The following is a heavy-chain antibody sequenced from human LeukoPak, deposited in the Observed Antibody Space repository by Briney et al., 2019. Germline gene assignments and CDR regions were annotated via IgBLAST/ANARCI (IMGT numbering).Heavy chain of an antibody. CDR3: AKIRGYGDYYDAFDI. J-gene: IGHJ3*02. V-gene: IGHV3-30*18. CDR2: ISYDGSNK. Sequence: PGGSLRLSCAASGFTFSSYGMHWVRQAPGKGLKWVAVISYDGSNKYYADSVKGRFTIPRDNSKNTLYLQMNSLRAEDTAVYYCAKIRGYGDYYDAFDIWGQGTMVTVSS. CDR1: GFTFSSYG. D-gene: IGHD4-17*01.